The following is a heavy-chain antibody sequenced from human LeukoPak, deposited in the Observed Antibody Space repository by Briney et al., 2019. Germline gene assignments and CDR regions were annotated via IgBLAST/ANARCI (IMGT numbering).Heavy chain of an antibody. J-gene: IGHJ3*02. CDR3: ARVELITIFGVVIPDAFDI. D-gene: IGHD3-3*01. CDR2: IYYSGST. V-gene: IGHV4-59*06. CDR1: GGSISSYY. Sequence: SETLSLTCTVSGGSISSYYWSWIRQPPGKGLEWIGYIYYSGSTYYNPSLKSRVTISVDTSKNQFSLKLSSVTAADTAVYYCARVELITIFGVVIPDAFDIWGQGTMVTVSS.